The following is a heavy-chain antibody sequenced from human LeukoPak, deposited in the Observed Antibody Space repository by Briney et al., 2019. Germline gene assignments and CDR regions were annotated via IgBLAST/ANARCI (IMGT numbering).Heavy chain of an antibody. Sequence: GGSLRLSCAASGLTVGNAWMSWVRQAPGKGPEWVGRIKSNSAGGATDFAAPVKGRFAMSRDNSKNILFLQMNSLESEDTGMYYCTTDKFSSGWYGGFDSWGQGTLVTVSS. J-gene: IGHJ4*02. CDR3: TTDKFSSGWYGGFDS. CDR2: IKSNSAGGAT. CDR1: GLTVGNAW. D-gene: IGHD6-19*01. V-gene: IGHV3-15*01.